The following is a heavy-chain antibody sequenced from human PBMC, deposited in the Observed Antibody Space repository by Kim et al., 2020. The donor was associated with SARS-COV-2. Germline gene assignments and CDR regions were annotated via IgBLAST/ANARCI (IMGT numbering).Heavy chain of an antibody. CDR1: RGSINDYY. V-gene: IGHV4-59*01. J-gene: IGHJ5*02. D-gene: IGHD6-13*01. Sequence: SETLSLTCTVSRGSINDYYWSWIRQSPEKGLEWIGYIFYLGSTNYNPSLKSRVTISVDTSKNQFSLRLSSVTAADTATYYCARSSSSWNNWFDPWGLGTLVTVSS. CDR3: ARSSSSWNNWFDP. CDR2: IFYLGST.